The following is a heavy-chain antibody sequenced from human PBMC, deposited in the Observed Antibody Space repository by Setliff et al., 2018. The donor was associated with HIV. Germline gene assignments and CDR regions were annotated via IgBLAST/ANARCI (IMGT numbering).Heavy chain of an antibody. V-gene: IGHV4-61*02. CDR2: KNSRGRT. CDR3: AREDYYDQKGAFDI. CDR1: GGSISSGSHY. D-gene: IGHD3-22*01. J-gene: IGHJ3*02. Sequence: TLSLTCTVSGGSISSGSHYWSWIRQSAGKGLEWIGRKNSRGRTNHNPSLKSRVSISIDTSKNQFSLKLNSVTATDTAVYYCAREDYYDQKGAFDIWGQGTMVTVSS.